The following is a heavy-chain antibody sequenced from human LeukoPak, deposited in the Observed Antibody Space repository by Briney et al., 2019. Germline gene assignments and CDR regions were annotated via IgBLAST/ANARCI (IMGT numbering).Heavy chain of an antibody. D-gene: IGHD1-26*01. CDR2: IYYSGST. J-gene: IGHJ6*02. CDR3: ARESGWDGYYYGMDV. Sequence: SETLSLTCTVSGGSISSYYWSWIRQPPGKGLEWIGYIYYSGSTNYNPSLKSRVTISVDRSKNQFSLKLSSVTAADTAVYYCARESGWDGYYYGMDVWGQGTTVTVSS. V-gene: IGHV4-59*12. CDR1: GGSISSYY.